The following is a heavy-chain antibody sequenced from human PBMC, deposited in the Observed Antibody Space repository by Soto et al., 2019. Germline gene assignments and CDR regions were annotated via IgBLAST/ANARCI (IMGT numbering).Heavy chain of an antibody. V-gene: IGHV3-21*01. CDR1: GFTFANYA. J-gene: IGHJ6*02. Sequence: GSLRLSCAASGFTFANYAMSWARQAPGKGLEWVSSISSSSSYIYYADSVKGRFTISRDNAKNSLYLQMNSLRAEDTAVYYCASGPTTVYGMDVWGQGTTVTVS. D-gene: IGHD4-17*01. CDR3: ASGPTTVYGMDV. CDR2: ISSSSSYI.